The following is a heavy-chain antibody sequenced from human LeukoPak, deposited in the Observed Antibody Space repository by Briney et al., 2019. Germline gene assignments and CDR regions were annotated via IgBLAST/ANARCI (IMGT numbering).Heavy chain of an antibody. V-gene: IGHV3-9*01. D-gene: IGHD3-22*01. Sequence: GGSLRLSCAASGFTFDDYAMRWVRQAPGKGLEWVSGISWNSGSIGYADSVKGRFTISRDNAKNSLYLQMNSLRAEDTALYYCAKDYYYDSSGFLDYWGQGTLVTVSS. CDR2: ISWNSGSI. J-gene: IGHJ4*02. CDR1: GFTFDDYA. CDR3: AKDYYYDSSGFLDY.